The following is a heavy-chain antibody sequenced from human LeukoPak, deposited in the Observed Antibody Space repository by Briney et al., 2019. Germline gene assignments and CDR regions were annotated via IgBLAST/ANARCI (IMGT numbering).Heavy chain of an antibody. Sequence: GGSLRLSCAASGFTFSSYSMNWVRQAPGKGLEWVSSISSSSSYIYYADSVKGRFTISRDNAKNSLYLQMNSLRAEDTAVYYCARMQAVVVAAMTYNWFDPWGQGTLVTVSS. CDR1: GFTFSSYS. V-gene: IGHV3-21*01. J-gene: IGHJ5*02. CDR2: ISSSSSYI. CDR3: ARMQAVVVAAMTYNWFDP. D-gene: IGHD2-15*01.